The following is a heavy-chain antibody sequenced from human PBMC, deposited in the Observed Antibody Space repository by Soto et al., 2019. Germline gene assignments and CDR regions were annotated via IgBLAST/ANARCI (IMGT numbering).Heavy chain of an antibody. V-gene: IGHV3-11*01. CDR3: ARDGLSAADFDY. CDR1: GFIFSANY. J-gene: IGHJ4*02. D-gene: IGHD6-25*01. Sequence: GGSLRLSCEASGFIFSANYMTWIRQAPGKGLEWVSYIGGTSNVIYYADSVKGRFTISRDNAKNSLYLQMNSLRAEDTAVYYCARDGLSAADFDYWGQGAPVTVSS. CDR2: IGGTSNVI.